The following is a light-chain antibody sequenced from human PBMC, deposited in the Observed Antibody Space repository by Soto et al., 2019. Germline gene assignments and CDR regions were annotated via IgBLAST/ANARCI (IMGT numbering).Light chain of an antibody. CDR3: SSYTTSSTLWL. CDR2: GVT. J-gene: IGLJ3*02. V-gene: IGLV2-14*02. CDR1: ISDIGSYNS. Sequence: QSALTQPASVSGSPGQSITISCTGTISDIGSYNSIAWYQQHPGKAPRVMIFGVTKRPSGISNRFSGSKSGYTASLTISGLQTEDEADYYCSSYTTSSTLWLFGGGTKLTVL.